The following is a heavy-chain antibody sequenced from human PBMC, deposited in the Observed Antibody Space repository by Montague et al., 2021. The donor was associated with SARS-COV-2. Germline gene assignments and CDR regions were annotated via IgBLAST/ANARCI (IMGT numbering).Heavy chain of an antibody. CDR2: IYHSGST. CDR1: GGSISSSNW. J-gene: IGHJ1*01. V-gene: IGHV4-4*02. D-gene: IGHD6-19*01. Sequence: SETLSLTCAVSGGSISSSNWCSWFRQPPGKGLEWIGEIYHSGSTNNNPSLKSRVTISVDKSKNQFSLKLSSVTAADTAVYYCASRGAVAGKVYFQHWGQGTLVTVSS. CDR3: ASRGAVAGKVYFQH.